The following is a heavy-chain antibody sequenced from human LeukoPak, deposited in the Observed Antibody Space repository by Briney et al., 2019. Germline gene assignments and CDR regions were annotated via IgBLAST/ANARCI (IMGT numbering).Heavy chain of an antibody. J-gene: IGHJ4*02. Sequence: ASVKVSCKASGGTFSSYTISWVRQAPGQGLEWMGRIIPILGIANYVQKFQGRVTITADKSTSTAYMELSSPRSEDTAVYYCAREGGGYCSSTSCYTFDYWGQGTLVTVSS. CDR2: IIPILGIA. D-gene: IGHD2-2*02. CDR1: GGTFSSYT. V-gene: IGHV1-69*04. CDR3: AREGGGYCSSTSCYTFDY.